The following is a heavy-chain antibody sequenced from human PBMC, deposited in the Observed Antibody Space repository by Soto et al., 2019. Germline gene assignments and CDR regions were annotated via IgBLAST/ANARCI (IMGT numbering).Heavy chain of an antibody. CDR2: IYYSGST. D-gene: IGHD5-12*01. Sequence: SETLSLTCAVSGYSISSSNWWGWIRQPPGKGLEWIGYIYYSGSTYYNPSLKSRVTMSVDTSKNQFSLKLRSVTAVDTAVYYCARGPLGWVATIRLDFDYWGQGTLVTVSS. CDR3: ARGPLGWVATIRLDFDY. CDR1: GYSISSSNW. J-gene: IGHJ4*02. V-gene: IGHV4-28*03.